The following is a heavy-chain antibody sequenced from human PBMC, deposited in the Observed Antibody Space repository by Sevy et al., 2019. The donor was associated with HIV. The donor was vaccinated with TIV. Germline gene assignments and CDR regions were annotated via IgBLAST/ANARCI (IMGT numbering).Heavy chain of an antibody. D-gene: IGHD3-22*01. CDR1: GFTFSNYA. J-gene: IGHJ4*02. V-gene: IGHV3-33*01. Sequence: GGSLRLSCAATGFTFSNYAMHWVRQAPGKGMEWVAIIWSDGAYKYHWDSVKGRFTISRDNSKNPLYLQMNKVRVEDTAVYYCARGTYYYENAAYSAFDSWGQGTLVTVSS. CDR2: IWSDGAYK. CDR3: ARGTYYYENAAYSAFDS.